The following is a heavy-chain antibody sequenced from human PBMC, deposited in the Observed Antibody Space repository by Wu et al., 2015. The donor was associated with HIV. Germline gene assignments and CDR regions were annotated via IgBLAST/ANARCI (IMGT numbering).Heavy chain of an antibody. D-gene: IGHD3-22*01. CDR1: GYTFTSYG. J-gene: IGHJ6*02. CDR2: ISADNGNT. Sequence: QVQLVQSGAEVKKPGASVKVSCKASGYTFTSYGITWVRQAPGQGLEWMGWISADNGNTNYAQKFQGRVTMTTDTSTSTAYMELRSLRSDDTAVYYCAREVDSSGVDYFFYYTMDVVGPRDHGHRLL. V-gene: IGHV1-18*01. CDR3: AREVDSSGVDYFFYYTMDV.